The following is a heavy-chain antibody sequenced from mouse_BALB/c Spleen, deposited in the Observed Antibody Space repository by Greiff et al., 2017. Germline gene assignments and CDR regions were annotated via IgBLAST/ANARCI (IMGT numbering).Heavy chain of an antibody. Sequence: EVKLMESGGGLVQPKGSLKLSCAASGFTFNTYAMNWVRQAPGKGLEWVARIRSKSNNYATYYADSVKDRFTISRDDSQSMLYLQMNNLKTEDTAMYYCVRHLIYYDYDEAMDYWGQGTSVTVSS. CDR1: GFTFNTYA. V-gene: IGHV10-1*02. CDR3: VRHLIYYDYDEAMDY. CDR2: IRSKSNNYAT. J-gene: IGHJ4*01. D-gene: IGHD2-4*01.